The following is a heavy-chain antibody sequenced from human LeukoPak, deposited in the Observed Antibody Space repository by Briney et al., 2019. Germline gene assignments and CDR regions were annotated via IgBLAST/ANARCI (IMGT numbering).Heavy chain of an antibody. CDR1: GFTFSKYA. D-gene: IGHD4-17*01. CDR2: IGDSGSST. J-gene: IGHJ3*02. Sequence: GGSLRGSCAASGFTFSKYAMSWVRQVPGKGLEWVSSIGDSGSSTYYADSVKGRFIISRDNSKNTLYLQMSSLRVEDTAIYYCARRPYAGAFDIWGQGTMVTVSS. CDR3: ARRPYAGAFDI. V-gene: IGHV3-23*01.